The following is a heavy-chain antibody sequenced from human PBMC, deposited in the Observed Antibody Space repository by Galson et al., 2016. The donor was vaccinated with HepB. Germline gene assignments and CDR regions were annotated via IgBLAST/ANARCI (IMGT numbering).Heavy chain of an antibody. Sequence: AISGDSVPSNSGAWNWIRQSPSRGLEWLGRTYYRSKWYDDYAVSFKSRITINPDTSKNQFSLQLNSVTPEDTAVYYCARGTALTGLDFWGQGTLVTVSS. J-gene: IGHJ4*02. CDR3: ARGTALTGLDF. D-gene: IGHD2-21*02. CDR1: GDSVPSNSGA. V-gene: IGHV6-1*01. CDR2: TYYRSKWYD.